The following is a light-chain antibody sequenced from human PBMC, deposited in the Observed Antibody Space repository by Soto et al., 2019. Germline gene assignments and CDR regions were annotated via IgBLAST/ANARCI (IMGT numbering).Light chain of an antibody. CDR1: SSVVGGYNY. J-gene: IGLJ1*01. CDR3: SSYTSSITYV. CDR2: DVN. V-gene: IGLV2-14*01. Sequence: QSVLTQPASGSGSPGQSITISCTGASSVVGGYNYVSWYQQRPDEAPKLMIYDVNNRPSGVSNRFSGSKSGNTASLTISGLQAEDEADYYCSSYTSSITYVFGTGTKVTVL.